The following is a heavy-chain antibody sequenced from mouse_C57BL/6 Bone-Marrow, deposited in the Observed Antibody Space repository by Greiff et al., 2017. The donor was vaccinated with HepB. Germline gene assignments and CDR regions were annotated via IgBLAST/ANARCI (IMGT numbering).Heavy chain of an antibody. Sequence: EVMLVESEGGLVQPGSSMKLSSTASGFTFSDYYMAWVRQVPEKGLEWVANINYDGSSTYYLDSLKSRFIISRDNAKNILYLQMSSLKSEDTATYYCAREVPYDYFDYWGQGTTLTVSS. CDR2: INYDGSST. CDR1: GFTFSDYY. D-gene: IGHD2-3*01. J-gene: IGHJ2*01. CDR3: AREVPYDYFDY. V-gene: IGHV5-16*01.